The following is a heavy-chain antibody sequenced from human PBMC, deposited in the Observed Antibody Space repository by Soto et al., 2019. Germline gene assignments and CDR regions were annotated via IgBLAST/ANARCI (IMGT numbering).Heavy chain of an antibody. V-gene: IGHV4-34*01. CDR2: INHSGST. CDR3: ARGSETFIDY. CDR1: GGSFSGYY. J-gene: IGHJ4*02. D-gene: IGHD3-3*02. Sequence: SETLSLTCAFYGGSFSGYYWSLIRQPPGKGLEWIGEINHSGSTNYNPSLKSRVTISVGTSKNQFSLKLSSVTAADTAVYYCARGSETFIDYWGQGTLVTVSS.